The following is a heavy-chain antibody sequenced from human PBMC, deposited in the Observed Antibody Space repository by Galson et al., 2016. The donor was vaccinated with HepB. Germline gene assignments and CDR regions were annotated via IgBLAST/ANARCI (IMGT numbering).Heavy chain of an antibody. J-gene: IGHJ4*02. CDR1: GFSLNTRGVA. CDR3: ARKGVRGVILDY. V-gene: IGHV2-5*02. CDR2: IYWDDDK. Sequence: PALVKPTQTLTLTCSFSGFSLNTRGVAVAWIRQPPGKALEWLALIYWDDDKRYSPSLKRRLTITKDTSKKQVVLTMTNMDPVDTGTYFCARKGVRGVILDYWGQGTLVTVSS. D-gene: IGHD3-10*01.